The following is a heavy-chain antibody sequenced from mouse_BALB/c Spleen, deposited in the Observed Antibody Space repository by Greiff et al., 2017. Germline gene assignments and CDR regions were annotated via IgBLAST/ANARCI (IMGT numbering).Heavy chain of an antibody. D-gene: IGHD2-13*01. Sequence: EVQLVESGGGLVQPGGSLKLSCAASGFTFSSFGMHWVRQPPEKGLEWVAYISSGSSTTYYADTVKGRFTISEDNTNNTLFLQMTSLRSEDAAMYYCARPFDGEDALAYWGQGTLVTVSA. CDR1: GFTFSSFG. CDR3: ARPFDGEDALAY. CDR2: ISSGSSTT. V-gene: IGHV5-17*02. J-gene: IGHJ3*01.